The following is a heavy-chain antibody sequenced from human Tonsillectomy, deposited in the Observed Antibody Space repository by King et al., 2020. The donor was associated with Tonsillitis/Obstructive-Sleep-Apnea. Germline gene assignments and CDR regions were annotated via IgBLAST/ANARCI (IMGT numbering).Heavy chain of an antibody. CDR3: VHSLVVGALSYYFDH. V-gene: IGHV2-5*02. D-gene: IGHD2-21*01. CDR1: GFSLSTTEVG. J-gene: IGHJ4*02. Sequence: TLKESGPTLVRPTQTLTLTCRCSGFSLSTTEVGVGWVRQPPGKALEWLALIYWDDDTRFSPSLKNRLAISKDSSKNEVVLTLTNMDPGDACTYYCVHSLVVGALSYYFDHWGQGSLVTVSS. CDR2: IYWDDDT.